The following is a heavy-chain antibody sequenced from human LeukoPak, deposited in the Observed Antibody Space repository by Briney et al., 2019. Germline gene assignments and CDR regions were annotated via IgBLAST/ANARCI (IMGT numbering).Heavy chain of an antibody. J-gene: IGHJ6*03. D-gene: IGHD6-13*01. CDR1: GFSFSSYW. CDR3: ARDEAAGNPIGDYYYYYHMDV. Sequence: PGGSLRLSCAASGFSFSSYWMGWVRQAPGKGLEWVANINQDGTDIFYVDSVKGRFSISRDNAMHSLYLQMNSLRAEDTAVYYCARDEAAGNPIGDYYYYYHMDVWGKGTTVTVSS. CDR2: INQDGTDI. V-gene: IGHV3-7*01.